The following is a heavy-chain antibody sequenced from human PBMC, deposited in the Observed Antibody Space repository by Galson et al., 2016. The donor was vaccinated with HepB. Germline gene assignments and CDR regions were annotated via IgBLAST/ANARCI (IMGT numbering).Heavy chain of an antibody. CDR1: GFSVPTTGVG. CDR2: IYWDDNE. V-gene: IGHV2-5*02. Sequence: PALVTPTQTLTLTCAFSGFSVPTTGVGVGWVRQPPGKALEWLALIYWDDNERYNPSLKSRLTPTKDASKNQVVLTMTNMDLVDSATYYCAHRGSGWYRFDYWGQGILVTVSS. J-gene: IGHJ4*02. CDR3: AHRGSGWYRFDY. D-gene: IGHD6-19*01.